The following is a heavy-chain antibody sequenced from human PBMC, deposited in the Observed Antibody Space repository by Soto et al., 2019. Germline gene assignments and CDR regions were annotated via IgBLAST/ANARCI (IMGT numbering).Heavy chain of an antibody. CDR2: LYASGTT. J-gene: IGHJ3*01. CDR1: GFTVSSNY. V-gene: IGHV3-53*01. D-gene: IGHD2-21*01. Sequence: GGSLRLSCAASGFTVSSNYMSWVRQGPGKGLEWVSILYASGTTYYADSVEGRFTISRDDSKNTLFPQMDSLRADDTAVYYCARARDIRVVRDAFDVWGQGTMVTVSS. CDR3: ARARDIRVVRDAFDV.